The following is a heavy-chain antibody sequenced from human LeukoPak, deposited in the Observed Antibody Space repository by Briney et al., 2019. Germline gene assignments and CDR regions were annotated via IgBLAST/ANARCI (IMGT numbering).Heavy chain of an antibody. CDR3: ARVDEVRGVVDY. D-gene: IGHD3-10*01. Sequence: ASVKVSCKASGYTFTSYYMHWVRQAPGQGLEWMGIINPSGGSTSYAQKFQGRVTMARDTSTSTVYMELSSLRSEDTAVYYCARVDEVRGVVDYWGQGTLVTVSS. V-gene: IGHV1-46*01. CDR2: INPSGGST. CDR1: GYTFTSYY. J-gene: IGHJ4*02.